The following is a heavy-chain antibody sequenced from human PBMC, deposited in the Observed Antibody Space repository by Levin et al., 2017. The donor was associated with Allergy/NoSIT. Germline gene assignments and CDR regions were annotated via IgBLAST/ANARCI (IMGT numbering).Heavy chain of an antibody. CDR1: GYSFTSFW. D-gene: IGHD6-13*01. Sequence: GESLKISCKGSGYSFTSFWIGWVRQMPGKGLEWMGIIYPGDSDTRYSPSFQGQVTISADKSISTAYLQWSNLKASDTAMYYCVRQDGAAAGRIDPWGQGTLVTVSS. V-gene: IGHV5-51*01. J-gene: IGHJ5*02. CDR2: IYPGDSDT. CDR3: VRQDGAAAGRIDP.